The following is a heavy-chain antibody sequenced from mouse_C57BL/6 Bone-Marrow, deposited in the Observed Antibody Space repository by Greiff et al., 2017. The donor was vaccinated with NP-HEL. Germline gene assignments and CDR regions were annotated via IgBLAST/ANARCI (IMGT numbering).Heavy chain of an antibody. CDR2: ISSGSSTF. D-gene: IGHD1-1*01. V-gene: IGHV5-17*01. CDR3: ARDYYGRFDY. Sequence: EVQLVESGGGLVKPGGSLKLSCAASGFTFSDYGMHWVRQAPEKGLGWVAYISSGSSTFYYADTVKGRFTISRDNAKNTLFLQMTSLRSEDTAMYYCARDYYGRFDYWGQGTTLTVSS. CDR1: GFTFSDYG. J-gene: IGHJ2*01.